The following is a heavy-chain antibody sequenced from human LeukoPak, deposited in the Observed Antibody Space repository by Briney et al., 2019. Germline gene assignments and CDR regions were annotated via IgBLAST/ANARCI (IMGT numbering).Heavy chain of an antibody. V-gene: IGHV4-39*07. D-gene: IGHD3-22*01. J-gene: IGHJ4*02. CDR1: GGSISSSSYY. Sequence: SETLSLTCTVSGGSISSSSYYWGWIRQPPGKGLEWIGNIYYSGSTYYNPSLESRVTISVDTSKNQFSLKLSSVTAADTPVYYCARGAGFIGYYDFDYWGQGTLVTVSS. CDR2: IYYSGST. CDR3: ARGAGFIGYYDFDY.